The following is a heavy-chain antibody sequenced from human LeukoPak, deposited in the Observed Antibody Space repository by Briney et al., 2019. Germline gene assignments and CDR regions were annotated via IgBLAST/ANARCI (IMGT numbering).Heavy chain of an antibody. CDR3: ARDSTDSSSTFDY. CDR2: IWYDGTNE. Sequence: GRSLRLSCAASGFTFSRQGMHWVRQAPGKGLEWVAVIWYDGTNEYYTDSVKGRFTISRDNSKKTLYLQMKTLRAEDTAVYYCARDSTDSSSTFDYWGQGTLVTVSS. V-gene: IGHV3-33*01. CDR1: GFTFSRQG. D-gene: IGHD6-6*01. J-gene: IGHJ4*02.